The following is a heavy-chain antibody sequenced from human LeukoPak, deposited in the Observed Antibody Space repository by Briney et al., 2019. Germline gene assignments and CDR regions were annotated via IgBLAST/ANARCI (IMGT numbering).Heavy chain of an antibody. CDR3: ANCYSGSYDFDY. CDR2: IRYDGSNK. V-gene: IGHV3-30*02. D-gene: IGHD1-26*01. Sequence: GGSLRLSCAASGFTFSSYGMHWVRQAPGKGLEWVAFIRYDGSNKYYADSVKGRFTISRDNSKNTLYLQMNSLRAEDTAVYYCANCYSGSYDFDYWGQGTLVTVSS. CDR1: GFTFSSYG. J-gene: IGHJ4*02.